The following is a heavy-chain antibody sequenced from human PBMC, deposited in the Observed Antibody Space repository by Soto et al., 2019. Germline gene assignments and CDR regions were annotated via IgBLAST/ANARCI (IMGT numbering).Heavy chain of an antibody. D-gene: IGHD2-2*01. CDR2: IWYDGSNK. V-gene: IGHV3-33*01. J-gene: IGHJ4*02. CDR3: ARDRATYCSSTSCGIDY. CDR1: GFTFSSYG. Sequence: GGSLRLSCAASGFTFSSYGMHWVRQAPGKGLEWVAVIWYDGSNKYYADSVKGRFTISRDNSKNTLYLQMNSLRAEDTAVYYCARDRATYCSSTSCGIDYWGQGTLVTVSS.